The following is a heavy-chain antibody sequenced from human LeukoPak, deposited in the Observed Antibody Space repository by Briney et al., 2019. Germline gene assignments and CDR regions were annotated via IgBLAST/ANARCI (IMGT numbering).Heavy chain of an antibody. Sequence: SETLSLTCTVSGGSISSHYWSWIRQPPGKGLEWIGYIYYSGSSNYNPSLKSRVTISVDTSKNQFSLKLSSVTAADTAVYYCARVLNYYYYMDVWGNGTTVTVSS. CDR1: GGSISSHY. D-gene: IGHD2-8*02. CDR2: IYYSGSS. J-gene: IGHJ6*03. CDR3: ARVLNYYYYMDV. V-gene: IGHV4-59*11.